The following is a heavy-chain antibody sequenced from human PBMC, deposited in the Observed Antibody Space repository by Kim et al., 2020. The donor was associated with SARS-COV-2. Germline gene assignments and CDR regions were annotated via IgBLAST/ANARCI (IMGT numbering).Heavy chain of an antibody. CDR2: LKEDASEI. D-gene: IGHD3-16*01. V-gene: IGHV3-7*01. CDR1: GFTFSNYW. J-gene: IGHJ4*02. Sequence: GGSLRLSCAGSGFTFSNYWLTWARQAPGKGLEWVANLKEDASEIHYADSLKGRFTISRDNARNLLFLQMNSLRVEDTATYYCAREGGAYVEAVYWGQGTLVSVSS. CDR3: AREGGAYVEAVY.